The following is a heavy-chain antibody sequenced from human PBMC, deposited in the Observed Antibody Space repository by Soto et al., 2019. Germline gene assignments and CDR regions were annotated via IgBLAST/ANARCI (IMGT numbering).Heavy chain of an antibody. D-gene: IGHD3-10*01. CDR1: VFPFSTTD. Sequence: WGSLVLSSAASVFPFSTTDMTLVRQAPGKGLELVSTIDGSGGGTYYADFVKGRFTISRDNSKNTVYLQMTTLRVDDTATYYCAKNSGCFNTWGQGTMVTVSS. CDR3: AKNSGCFNT. J-gene: IGHJ5*02. CDR2: IDGSGGGT. V-gene: IGHV3-23*01.